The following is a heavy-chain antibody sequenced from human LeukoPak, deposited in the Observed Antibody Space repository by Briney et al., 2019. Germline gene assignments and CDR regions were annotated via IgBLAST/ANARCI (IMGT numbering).Heavy chain of an antibody. CDR1: GYTFTSYD. Sequence: ASVKVSCKASGYTFTSYDINWVRQATGQGLEWMGWMDPNSGNTGYAQKFQGRVTMTRSTSISTAYMELSSLRFEDTAVYYCTRSVRNGHIDYWGQGTLVTVSS. CDR2: MDPNSGNT. CDR3: TRSVRNGHIDY. V-gene: IGHV1-8*01. J-gene: IGHJ4*02. D-gene: IGHD2-21*01.